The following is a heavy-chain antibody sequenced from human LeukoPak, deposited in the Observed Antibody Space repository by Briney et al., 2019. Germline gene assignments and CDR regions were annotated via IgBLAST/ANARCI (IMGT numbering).Heavy chain of an antibody. V-gene: IGHV3-53*01. D-gene: IGHD6-19*01. Sequence: GGSLRLSCAASGFTVSRKYMSWVRQAPGKGLEWVSLIYSGDTTYYADSVKGRFPVSRDNSKNTLYLQMNNLRAEDTAVYYCATVLSDSRGWYHFDNWGQGTVVTVSS. CDR2: IYSGDTT. J-gene: IGHJ4*02. CDR1: GFTVSRKY. CDR3: ATVLSDSRGWYHFDN.